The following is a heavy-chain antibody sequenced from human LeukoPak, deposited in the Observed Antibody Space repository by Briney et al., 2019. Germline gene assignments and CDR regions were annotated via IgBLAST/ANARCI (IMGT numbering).Heavy chain of an antibody. CDR3: ANPAPTD. CDR1: GFTFSSSA. Sequence: PGGSLRLSCAASGFTFSSSALSWVRQAPGKGLEWVSTITKSGGSTYYADSVKGRFTISRDNSKNTLYLQMNSLRVEDTAVYYCANPAPTDWGQGTLVTVSS. V-gene: IGHV3-23*01. CDR2: ITKSGGST. J-gene: IGHJ4*02.